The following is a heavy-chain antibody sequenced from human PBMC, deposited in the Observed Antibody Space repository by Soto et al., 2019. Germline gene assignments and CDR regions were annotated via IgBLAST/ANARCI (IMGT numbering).Heavy chain of an antibody. CDR3: ARVGDGSGSYHFDY. D-gene: IGHD3-10*01. Sequence: EVQLVESGGGLVQPGGSLRLSCAASGFTFSSCWMHWVRQAPGKGLVWVSRINSDGSTTSYTDSVKGRFTSCRDNAKNTLYLQMNSLRAEDTAVYYCARVGDGSGSYHFDYWGQGALVTVSS. J-gene: IGHJ4*02. V-gene: IGHV3-74*01. CDR2: INSDGSTT. CDR1: GFTFSSCW.